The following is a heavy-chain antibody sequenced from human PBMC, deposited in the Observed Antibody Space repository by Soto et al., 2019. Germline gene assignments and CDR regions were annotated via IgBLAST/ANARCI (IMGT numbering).Heavy chain of an antibody. CDR1: GGTFNTYT. V-gene: IGHV1-69*02. CDR3: AITYCRDNSCPRDFDF. D-gene: IGHD2-21*01. CDR2: FIPILDMA. J-gene: IGHJ4*02. Sequence: QVQVVQSGAEVKKPESSVKVSCKPSGGTFNTYTVNWVRLAPGHGLEWMGRFIPILDMANYAQKFKDRVTITADRSTFTAYMELNSLTSDDTAVYYCAITYCRDNSCPRDFDFWGPETRVTVSS.